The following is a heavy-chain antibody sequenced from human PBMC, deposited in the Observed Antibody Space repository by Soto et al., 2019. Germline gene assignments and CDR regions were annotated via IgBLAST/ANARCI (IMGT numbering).Heavy chain of an antibody. D-gene: IGHD6-13*01. J-gene: IGHJ5*02. CDR3: ARVEAAAGTSWFDP. CDR1: GGTFSSYA. V-gene: IGHV1-69*13. CDR2: IIPIFGTA. Sequence: ASVKVSCKASGGTFSSYAISWVRQAPGQGLEWMGGIIPIFGTANYAQKFQGRVTITADESTSTAYMELSSLRSEDTAVYYCARVEAAAGTSWFDPWGQGTLVTVSS.